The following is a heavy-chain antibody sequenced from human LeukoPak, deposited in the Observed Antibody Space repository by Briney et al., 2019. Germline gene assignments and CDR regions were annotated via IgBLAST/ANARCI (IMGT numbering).Heavy chain of an antibody. CDR3: ARGRPTTSIAAAGGNWFDP. CDR2: IIPIFGTA. J-gene: IGHJ5*02. Sequence: ASVKVSCKASGGTFSSYAISWVRQAPGQGLEWMGGIIPIFGTANYAQKFRGRVTITADKSTSTAYMELSSLRSEDTAVYYCARGRPTTSIAAAGGNWFDPWGQGTLVTVSS. CDR1: GGTFSSYA. D-gene: IGHD6-13*01. V-gene: IGHV1-69*06.